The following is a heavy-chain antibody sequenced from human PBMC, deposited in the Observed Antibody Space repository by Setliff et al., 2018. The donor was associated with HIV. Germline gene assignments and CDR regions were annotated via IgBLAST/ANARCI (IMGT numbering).Heavy chain of an antibody. Sequence: PGGSLRLSCAATGFTFRSFAMMWVRQAPGKGLEWVSGISGSGVNILYTDSVKGRFTISRDNSKNTLYLQMNSLSAEDTAVYYCTKGPRFASSTYYFDYWGQGTLVTVSS. D-gene: IGHD6-13*01. V-gene: IGHV3-23*01. CDR1: GFTFRSFA. CDR3: TKGPRFASSTYYFDY. J-gene: IGHJ4*02. CDR2: ISGSGVNI.